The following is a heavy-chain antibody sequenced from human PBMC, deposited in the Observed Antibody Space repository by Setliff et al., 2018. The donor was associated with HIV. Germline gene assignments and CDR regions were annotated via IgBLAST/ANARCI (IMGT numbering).Heavy chain of an antibody. CDR2: IANDGST. CDR3: TRHLPVYYGSGVSYYFDY. V-gene: IGHV4-59*08. CDR1: GDSISRYY. D-gene: IGHD3-10*01. J-gene: IGHJ4*02. Sequence: PSETLSLTCNVSGDSISRYYWSWIRQPPGKGLEWIGYIANDGSTNYNPPPKSRRSISVDTSKNQVSLKLTSVTAADTAVYYCTRHLPVYYGSGVSYYFDYWGQGTLVTVSS.